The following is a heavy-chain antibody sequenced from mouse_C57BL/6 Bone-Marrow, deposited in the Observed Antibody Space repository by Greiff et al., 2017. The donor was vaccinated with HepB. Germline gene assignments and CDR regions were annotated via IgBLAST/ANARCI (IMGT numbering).Heavy chain of an antibody. J-gene: IGHJ2*01. V-gene: IGHV1-64*01. D-gene: IGHD1-1*01. CDR2: IHPNSGST. Sequence: QVQLQQPGAELVKPGASVKLSCEASGYTFTSYWMHWVKQRPGQGLEWIGMIHPNSGSTNYNEKFKSKATLTVDKSSSTAYMQLSSLTSEDSAVYYCARSGFTTVVVDYWGQGTTLTVSS. CDR3: ARSGFTTVVVDY. CDR1: GYTFTSYW.